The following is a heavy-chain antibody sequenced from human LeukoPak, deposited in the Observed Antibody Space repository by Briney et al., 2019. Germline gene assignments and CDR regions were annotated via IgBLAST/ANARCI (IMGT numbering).Heavy chain of an antibody. J-gene: IGHJ6*02. D-gene: IGHD6-13*01. CDR1: GFTFSSYW. V-gene: IGHV3-7*02. Sequence: TAGSLRLSCTASGFTFSSYWMKWVRQAPGKGLEWVASIKQDGSEQYYVDSVKGRFTISRDNAKNSLYLQMNSLRAEDTAVYYCSKYSSSWHGMDVWGQGTTVTVSS. CDR3: SKYSSSWHGMDV. CDR2: IKQDGSEQ.